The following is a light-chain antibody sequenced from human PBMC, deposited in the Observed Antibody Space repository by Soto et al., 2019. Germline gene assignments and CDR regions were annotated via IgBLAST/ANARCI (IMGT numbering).Light chain of an antibody. Sequence: QSVLTQPASVSGSPGQSITISCTGTSSDVGGYNSVSWYQQHPGKAPKLMIYEVSNRPSGGSNRFSGSKSGNTASLTISGRQAEDEADYYCSSYTTSSTLLYVFGTGTKLTVL. CDR2: EVS. J-gene: IGLJ1*01. V-gene: IGLV2-14*01. CDR1: SSDVGGYNS. CDR3: SSYTTSSTLLYV.